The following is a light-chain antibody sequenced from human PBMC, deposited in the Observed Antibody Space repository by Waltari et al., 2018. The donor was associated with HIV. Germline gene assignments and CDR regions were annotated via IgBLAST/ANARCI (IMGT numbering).Light chain of an antibody. Sequence: QTVVTQEPSLTVSPGETVTLTCASSPGMVTSGDYANWVQQKPGQAPRSLIYSFSHRHPWTPALFSGSLLGVKAGLTLSGVLPEDEAEYYCLLYNGISWVFGGGTKLTVL. J-gene: IGLJ3*02. CDR3: LLYNGISWV. CDR1: PGMVTSGDY. CDR2: SFS. V-gene: IGLV7-43*01.